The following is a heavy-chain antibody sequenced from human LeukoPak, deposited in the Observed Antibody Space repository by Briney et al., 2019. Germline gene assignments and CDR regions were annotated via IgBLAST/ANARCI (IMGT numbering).Heavy chain of an antibody. CDR1: GDTLSSYY. J-gene: IGHJ6*03. CDR3: ARGPSITMVRGGQWYYYMDV. Sequence: GASVKVSCRASGDTLSSYYIHWVRQAPGQGLEWMRLINPRGGSTNYAQKFQGRVTMTRDTSTSTVYMELSSLRSEDTAVYYCARGPSITMVRGGQWYYYMDVWGKGTTVTISS. D-gene: IGHD3-10*01. CDR2: INPRGGST. V-gene: IGHV1-46*01.